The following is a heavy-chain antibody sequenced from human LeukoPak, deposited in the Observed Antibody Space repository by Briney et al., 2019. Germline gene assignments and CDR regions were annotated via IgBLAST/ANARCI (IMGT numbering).Heavy chain of an antibody. Sequence: SETLSLTCAVSGGSPSSNWWTWVRQPPGKGLEWIGEIHHSGSTNYNPSLKSRVTISVDKSKNQFSLNLSSVTAADTAVYYCARILYGDYDLPSSFDYWGQGTLVTVSS. CDR1: GGSPSSNW. J-gene: IGHJ4*02. V-gene: IGHV4-4*02. CDR2: IHHSGST. D-gene: IGHD4-17*01. CDR3: ARILYGDYDLPSSFDY.